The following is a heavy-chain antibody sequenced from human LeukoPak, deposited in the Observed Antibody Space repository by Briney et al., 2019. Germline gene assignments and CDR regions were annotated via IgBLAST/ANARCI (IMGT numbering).Heavy chain of an antibody. V-gene: IGHV3-23*01. Sequence: PGGSLRLSCAASGFTFSNAWMSWVRQAPGEGLEWASTISGSADNTNYAEAVKGRFTISRDNSKNTMYLQMNSLRAEDTAVYYCAKQGFGCWGQGTLVTVSS. CDR1: GFTFSNAW. CDR3: AKQGFGC. CDR2: ISGSADNT. J-gene: IGHJ4*02.